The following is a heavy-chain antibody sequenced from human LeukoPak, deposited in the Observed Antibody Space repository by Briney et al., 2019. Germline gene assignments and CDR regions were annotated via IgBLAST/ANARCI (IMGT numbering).Heavy chain of an antibody. D-gene: IGHD3-10*01. CDR3: ARMVRAYYYYYYYMDV. Sequence: GASVKVSCKASGGTFSSYAISWVRQAPGQGLEWMGWMNPNSGNTGYAQKFQGRVTMTRNTSISTAYMELSSLRSEDTAVYYCARMVRAYYYYYYYMDVWGKGTTVTISS. CDR1: GGTFSSYA. J-gene: IGHJ6*03. CDR2: MNPNSGNT. V-gene: IGHV1-8*02.